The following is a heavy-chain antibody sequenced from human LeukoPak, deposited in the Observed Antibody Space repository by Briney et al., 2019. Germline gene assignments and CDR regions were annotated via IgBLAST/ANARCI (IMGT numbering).Heavy chain of an antibody. CDR1: GHTFTNSW. CDR2: IYPDDSDT. Sequence: GESLKISCEASGHTFTNSWIAWVRQKPGKGPEWMGLIYPDDSDTRYNPSFQGQVIISADKSISTAYLQWSSLKASDTAMYYCARSAGHRSDGLCYAYNWFDLWGQGTLVTVSS. CDR3: ARSAGHRSDGLCYAYNWFDL. D-gene: IGHD2-8*01. V-gene: IGHV5-51*01. J-gene: IGHJ5*02.